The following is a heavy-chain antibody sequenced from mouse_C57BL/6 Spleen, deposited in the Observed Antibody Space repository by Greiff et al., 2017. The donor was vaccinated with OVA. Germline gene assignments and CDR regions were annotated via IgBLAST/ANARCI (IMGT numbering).Heavy chain of an antibody. CDR2: IYPGDGDT. CDR3: ARGGYYDYDAFAY. J-gene: IGHJ3*01. V-gene: IGHV1-82*01. CDR1: GYAFSSSW. Sequence: QVQLKQSGPELVKPGASVKISCKASGYAFSSSWMNWVKQRPGKGLEWIGRIYPGDGDTNYNGKFKGKATLTADKSSSTAYMQLSSLTSEDSAVYFCARGGYYDYDAFAYWGQGTLVTVSA. D-gene: IGHD2-4*01.